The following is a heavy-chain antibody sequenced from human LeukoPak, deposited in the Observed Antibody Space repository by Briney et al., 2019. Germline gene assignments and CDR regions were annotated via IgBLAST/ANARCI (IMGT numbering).Heavy chain of an antibody. CDR3: ARERLPDDY. CDR2: ISAASNYI. D-gene: IGHD4-11*01. V-gene: IGHV3-21*01. Sequence: GGSLRLSCAASGFSFSTYSMNWVRQAPGKGLEWVSSISAASNYIYYADSVKGRFTIYRDNAKNSLYLQMNSLRAEDTAVYYCARERLPDDYWGQGTLVTVSS. CDR1: GFSFSTYS. J-gene: IGHJ4*02.